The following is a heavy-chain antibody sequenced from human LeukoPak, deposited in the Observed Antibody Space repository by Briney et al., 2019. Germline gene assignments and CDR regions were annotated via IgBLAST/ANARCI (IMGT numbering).Heavy chain of an antibody. CDR3: ARALYYDILTGYQTHTYYLDY. Sequence: PGGTLRLSCTASRVTSSGYTMNWVRQAPGKGLEWVSSISSTSSDIYYAASVKGRFTISRDNARNSLYLQMSSLRAEDTAVYYCARALYYDILTGYQTHTYYLDYWGQGTLVTVSS. V-gene: IGHV3-21*01. J-gene: IGHJ4*02. CDR1: RVTSSGYT. CDR2: ISSTSSDI. D-gene: IGHD3-9*01.